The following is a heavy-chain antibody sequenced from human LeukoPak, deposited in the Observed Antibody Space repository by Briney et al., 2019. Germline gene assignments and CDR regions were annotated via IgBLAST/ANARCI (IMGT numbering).Heavy chain of an antibody. CDR2: INPSGGST. CDR1: GYTFTSYY. V-gene: IGHV1-46*01. D-gene: IGHD6-19*01. CDR3: ARAPETSGWYDY. J-gene: IGHJ4*02. Sequence: APVKVSCKASGYTFTSYYINWVRQAPGQGLEWMGIINPSGGSTSYAQKFQGRVTMTRDTSTSTVYMDLSSLRSEDTAVYYCARAPETSGWYDYWGQGTLVTVSS.